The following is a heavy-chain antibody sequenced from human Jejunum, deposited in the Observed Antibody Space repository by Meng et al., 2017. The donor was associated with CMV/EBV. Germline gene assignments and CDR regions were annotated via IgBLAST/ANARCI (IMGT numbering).Heavy chain of an antibody. D-gene: IGHD2-8*02. V-gene: IGHV5-51*01. CDR3: ARLRGGVFYYGMDV. J-gene: IGHJ6*02. Sequence: SGYSFTNYWIGWVRQMPGKGLEWMGIIYPADSDTRYSPSFQGQVTISADKSITTAYLQWSTLKASDTAIYYCARLRGGVFYYGMDVWGQGTTVTVSS. CDR2: IYPADSDT. CDR1: GYSFTNYW.